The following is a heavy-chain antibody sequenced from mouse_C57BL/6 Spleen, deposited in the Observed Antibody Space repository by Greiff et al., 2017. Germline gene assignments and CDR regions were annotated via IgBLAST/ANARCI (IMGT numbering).Heavy chain of an antibody. J-gene: IGHJ1*03. CDR3: ARYPSYYGSSYWYFDV. CDR2: IRNKANGYTT. CDR1: GFTFTDYY. D-gene: IGHD1-1*01. Sequence: EVKLMESGGGLVQPGGSLSLSCAASGFTFTDYYMSWVRQPPGKALEWLGFIRNKANGYTTEYSASVKGRFTISRDNSQSILYLQMNALRAEDSATYYCARYPSYYGSSYWYFDVWGTGTTVTVSS. V-gene: IGHV7-3*01.